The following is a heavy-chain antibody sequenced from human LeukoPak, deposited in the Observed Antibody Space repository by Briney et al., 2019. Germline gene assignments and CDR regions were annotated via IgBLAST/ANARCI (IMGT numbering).Heavy chain of an antibody. CDR3: ARGRDGYNLVDAFDI. Sequence: GGSLRLSCAASGFTFSNYRMNWVRQAPGKGLEWVSSVSTSSIYIYYADSLKGRFTISRDNAKNSLYLQMNSLRAEDTAVYYCARGRDGYNLVDAFDIWGQGIMVTVSS. V-gene: IGHV3-21*01. J-gene: IGHJ3*02. CDR1: GFTFSNYR. CDR2: VSTSSIYI. D-gene: IGHD5-24*01.